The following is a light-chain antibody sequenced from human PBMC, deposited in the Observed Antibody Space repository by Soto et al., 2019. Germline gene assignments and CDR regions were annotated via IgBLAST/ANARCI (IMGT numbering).Light chain of an antibody. CDR2: EVY. J-gene: IGKJ1*01. V-gene: IGKV1-9*01. CDR1: QGVSSH. Sequence: QLTQFPSSLSSSLGDSVTITCRDSQGVSSHLAWHQQRPGKAPKLLIYEVYTLQSGVPSRFRGSGSGTDFTLTISSLQPEDFAVYYCQQYGSSPPWTCGQGTKVDIK. CDR3: QQYGSSPPWT.